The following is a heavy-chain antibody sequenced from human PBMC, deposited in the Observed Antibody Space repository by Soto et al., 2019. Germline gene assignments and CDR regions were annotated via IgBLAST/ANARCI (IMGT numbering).Heavy chain of an antibody. V-gene: IGHV3-7*03. J-gene: IGHJ6*02. CDR1: GFTFSSYW. Sequence: PAESLTLSCAASGFTFSSYWMSWVRQAPGKGLEWVANIKKDGSEKYYVDSVKGRFTISRDTAKNSLSLQMNSLRAEDTAVYYFASRYFYGMGVWGQGNT. CDR2: IKKDGSEK. CDR3: ASRYFYGMGV.